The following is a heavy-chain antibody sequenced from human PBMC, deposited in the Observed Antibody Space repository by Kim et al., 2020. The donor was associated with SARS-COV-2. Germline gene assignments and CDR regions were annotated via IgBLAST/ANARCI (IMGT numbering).Heavy chain of an antibody. V-gene: IGHV3-11*06. Sequence: VKGRFTISRDNAKNSLYLQINSLRAEDTAVYFCVRDGGPREMDNTYDLFEYWGQGTLVTVSS. CDR3: VRDGGPREMDNTYDLFEY. D-gene: IGHD3-3*01. J-gene: IGHJ4*02.